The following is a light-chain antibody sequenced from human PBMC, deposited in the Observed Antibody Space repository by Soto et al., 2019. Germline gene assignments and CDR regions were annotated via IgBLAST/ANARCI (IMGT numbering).Light chain of an antibody. V-gene: IGKV3-20*01. CDR3: PHFGTSPAYT. Sequence: EIVLTQSPGLLSSSPGETAVLSCRASQSISAKHLAWYQLRPGQSPRLLIYRASVRATGVPGRFSGSGSGTEFTLTIIRLEPEDFLLYCCPHFGTSPAYTVRQGTMLEI. CDR1: QSISAKH. J-gene: IGKJ2*01. CDR2: RAS.